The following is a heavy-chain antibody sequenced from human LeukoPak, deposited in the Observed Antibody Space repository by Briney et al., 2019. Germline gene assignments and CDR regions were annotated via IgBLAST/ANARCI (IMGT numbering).Heavy chain of an antibody. CDR3: ARRGSSSISNFDY. V-gene: IGHV3-33*01. J-gene: IGHJ4*02. CDR2: IWYDGSNK. CDR1: GFTFSSYG. Sequence: GGSLRPSCAASGFTFSSYGMHWVRQAPGKGLEWVAVIWYDGSNKYYADSVKGRFTISRDNSKNTLYLQMNSLRAEDTAVYYCARRGSSSISNFDYWGQGTLVTVSS. D-gene: IGHD6-6*01.